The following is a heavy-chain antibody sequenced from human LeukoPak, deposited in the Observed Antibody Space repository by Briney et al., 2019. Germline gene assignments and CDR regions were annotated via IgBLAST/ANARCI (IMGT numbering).Heavy chain of an antibody. CDR3: ARAVPAAMLKTYFDY. CDR2: IYYSGST. J-gene: IGHJ4*02. CDR1: GGSISSSSYY. D-gene: IGHD2-2*01. Sequence: SETLSLTCTVSGGSISSSSYYWGWIRQPPGKGLVWIGSIYYSGSTYYNPSLKSRVTISVDTSKNQFSLKLGSVTAADTAVHYCARAVPAAMLKTYFDYWGQGTLVTVSS. V-gene: IGHV4-39*07.